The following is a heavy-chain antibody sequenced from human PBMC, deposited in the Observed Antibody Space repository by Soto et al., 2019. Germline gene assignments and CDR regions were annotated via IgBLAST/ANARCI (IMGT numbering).Heavy chain of an antibody. Sequence: QSGGSLRLSCAASEFTFSSYVMSWVRQAPGKGLEWVSAVSVSGTGTYYADSVRGRFTISRDNSENTLYLHMNSLRAEDTAVYYCAKGAKVGATTTSFDYWGKGTRVTVSS. CDR1: EFTFSSYV. D-gene: IGHD1-26*01. CDR2: VSVSGTGT. V-gene: IGHV3-23*01. CDR3: AKGAKVGATTTSFDY. J-gene: IGHJ4*02.